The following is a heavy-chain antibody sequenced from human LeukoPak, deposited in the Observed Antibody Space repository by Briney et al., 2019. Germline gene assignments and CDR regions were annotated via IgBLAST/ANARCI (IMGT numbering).Heavy chain of an antibody. CDR2: IWYDGSNK. V-gene: IGHV3-30*19. J-gene: IGHJ6*02. CDR1: GFTFSSYG. CDR3: ARVGVAMAPYYYYGMDV. D-gene: IGHD3-3*01. Sequence: GGSLRLSCAASGFTFSSYGMHWVRQAPGKGLEWVAVIWYDGSNKYYADSVKGRFTISRDNSKNTLYLQMNSLRAEDTAVYYCARVGVAMAPYYYYGMDVWGQGTTVTVSS.